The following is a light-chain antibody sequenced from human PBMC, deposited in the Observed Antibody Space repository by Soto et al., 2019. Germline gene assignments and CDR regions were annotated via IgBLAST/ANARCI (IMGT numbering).Light chain of an antibody. CDR1: SSDVGGYNY. Sequence: QSVLTQPRSVSGSPGQSVTISCTGTSSDVGGYNYVSWYQQHPGKAPKLMIYDVSNRPSEVSNRFSGSKSGNTASLTISGLQVEDEADYYCTSYASSSPYVFGSGTKVTVL. CDR3: TSYASSSPYV. J-gene: IGLJ1*01. CDR2: DVS. V-gene: IGLV2-11*01.